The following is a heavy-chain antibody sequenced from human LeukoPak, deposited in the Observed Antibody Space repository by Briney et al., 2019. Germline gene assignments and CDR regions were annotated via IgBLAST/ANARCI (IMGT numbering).Heavy chain of an antibody. CDR1: GYIFTDYY. J-gene: IGHJ4*02. CDR3: ARVPYDFWSGYSTFDY. Sequence: GASVKVSCKASGYIFTDYYMHWVRQAPGQELGWMGRINPNSGGTNYAQKFQGRVTMTRDTSISTAYMELSRLRSDDTAVYYCARVPYDFWSGYSTFDYWGQGTLVTVSS. V-gene: IGHV1/OR15-1*04. D-gene: IGHD3-3*01. CDR2: INPNSGGT.